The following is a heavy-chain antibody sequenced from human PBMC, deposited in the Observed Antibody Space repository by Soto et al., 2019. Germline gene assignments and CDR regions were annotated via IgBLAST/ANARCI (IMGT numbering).Heavy chain of an antibody. CDR3: ARNNVVVPAAMHTFDY. Sequence: PSETLSLTCTVSGGSISSSSYYWGWIRQPPGKGLEWIGYIYYSGSTNYNPSLKSRVTISVDTSKNQFSLKLSSVTAADTAVYYCARNNVVVPAAMHTFDYWGQGTLVTVSS. CDR2: IYYSGST. J-gene: IGHJ4*02. V-gene: IGHV4-61*05. D-gene: IGHD2-2*01. CDR1: GGSISSSSYY.